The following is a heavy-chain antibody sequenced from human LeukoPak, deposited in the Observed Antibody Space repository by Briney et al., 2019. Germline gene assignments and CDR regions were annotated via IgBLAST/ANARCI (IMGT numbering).Heavy chain of an antibody. Sequence: ASVKVSCKASGYTFTDYDINWVRQATGQGLEWMGWMNPNSGNTGYTQKFQGRVTMTRNTSISTAYMELSSLRSEDTAVYYCARSPLGVWSGYYSYYYYYMDVWGKGTTVTVSS. J-gene: IGHJ6*03. D-gene: IGHD3-3*01. CDR1: GYTFTDYD. V-gene: IGHV1-8*01. CDR3: ARSPLGVWSGYYSYYYYYMDV. CDR2: MNPNSGNT.